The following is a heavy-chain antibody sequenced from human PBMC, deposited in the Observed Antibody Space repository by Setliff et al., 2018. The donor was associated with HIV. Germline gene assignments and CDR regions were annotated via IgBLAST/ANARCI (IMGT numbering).Heavy chain of an antibody. J-gene: IGHJ3*02. CDR2: ISVYNGYT. CDR3: ARNDKAVRFAFDI. D-gene: IGHD3-10*01. V-gene: IGHV1-18*01. Sequence: ASVKVSCKASGYTFTSYGISWVRQAPGHGLEWMGWISVYNGYTNYAQKLQGRVTMTTDTSTSTAYIDLRSLGSDDTAVYYCARNDKAVRFAFDIWGQGTMVTVS. CDR1: GYTFTSYG.